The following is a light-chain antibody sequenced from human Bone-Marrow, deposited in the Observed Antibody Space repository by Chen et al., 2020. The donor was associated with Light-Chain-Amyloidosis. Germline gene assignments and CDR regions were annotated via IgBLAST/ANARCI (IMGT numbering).Light chain of an antibody. CDR3: QHYNNWPLA. Sequence: EIVMTQSPATLSVSPGERATLSRRASQSVSSNLAWYQQKPGQAPRLLINGASTRATGIPARFSGSGSGTEFTLTISSLQSEDFAVYYCQHYNNWPLAFGQGTRVEIK. CDR2: GAS. J-gene: IGKJ1*01. CDR1: QSVSSN. V-gene: IGKV3-15*01.